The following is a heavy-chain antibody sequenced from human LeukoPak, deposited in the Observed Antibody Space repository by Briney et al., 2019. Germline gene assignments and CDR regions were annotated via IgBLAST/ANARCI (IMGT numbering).Heavy chain of an antibody. D-gene: IGHD5-12*01. CDR3: ATTKPARRYFDY. CDR1: GFTFSSNP. J-gene: IGHJ4*02. V-gene: IGHV3-23*01. CDR2: ISGSGANT. Sequence: GGSLRLSCAGSGFTFSSNPLSWVRQAPGKGLEWVSAISGSGANTYYGDSVRGRLTISRDNSKNTLYLQMNTLRADDTAVYYCATTKPARRYFDYWGQGILVTVSS.